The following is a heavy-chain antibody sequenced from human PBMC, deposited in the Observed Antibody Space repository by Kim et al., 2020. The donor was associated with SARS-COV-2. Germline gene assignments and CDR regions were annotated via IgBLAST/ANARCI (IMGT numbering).Heavy chain of an antibody. CDR1: GFTFNRYC. V-gene: IGHV3-7*01. J-gene: IGHJ4*02. CDR3: ASSIEAAGAFDY. D-gene: IGHD6-13*01. CDR2: LNEDGAER. Sequence: GGSLRLSCVASGFTFNRYCMTWVRQAPGKGLEWVTNLNEDGAERYYVDSVRGRFTISRDNAENSLYLRMDNLRAEDTGVYYCASSIEAAGAFDYWGQGTLVAVSS.